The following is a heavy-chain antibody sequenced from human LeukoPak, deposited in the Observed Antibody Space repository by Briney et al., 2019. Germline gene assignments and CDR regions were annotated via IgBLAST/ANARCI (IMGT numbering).Heavy chain of an antibody. CDR2: LYSGGDT. J-gene: IGHJ2*01. V-gene: IGHV3-53*01. D-gene: IGHD3-10*01. Sequence: GGSLTLSCAASGFSVGTKYMNWVRQAPGKGLEWVSILYSGGDTYYADSVKGRFTISRDNSRNTLSLQMNSLRVDDTAVYYCTRVGDHYHWYFDPWGRGTLVTVSS. CDR3: TRVGDHYHWYFDP. CDR1: GFSVGTKY.